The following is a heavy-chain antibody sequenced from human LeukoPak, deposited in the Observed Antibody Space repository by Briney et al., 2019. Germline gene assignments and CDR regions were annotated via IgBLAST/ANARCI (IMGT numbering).Heavy chain of an antibody. D-gene: IGHD3-10*01. CDR1: GYTFTSYD. Sequence: GASVKVSCKASGYTFTSYDLNWVRQATGQGLEWMGWMNPLSGNTGYAQKFQGRVTMTRNTSMSPGYMELSSLRSEDTAVYYCARAGLLWFGELLHYYYMDVWGKGTTVTVSS. V-gene: IGHV1-8*01. CDR3: ARAGLLWFGELLHYYYMDV. J-gene: IGHJ6*03. CDR2: MNPLSGNT.